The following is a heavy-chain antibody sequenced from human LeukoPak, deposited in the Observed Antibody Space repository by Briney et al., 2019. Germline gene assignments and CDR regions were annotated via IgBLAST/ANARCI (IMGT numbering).Heavy chain of an antibody. CDR2: IYYSGST. CDR1: GGSLSSSSYY. J-gene: IGHJ4*02. CDR3: ARVSIRPPGLPDY. D-gene: IGHD3-9*01. Sequence: SETLSLTCTVSGGSLSSSSYYWGWIRQPPGKGLEWIGSIYYSGSTNYNPSLKSRVTISVDTSKNQFSLKLSSVTAADTAVYYCARVSIRPPGLPDYWGQGTLVTVSS. V-gene: IGHV4-39*07.